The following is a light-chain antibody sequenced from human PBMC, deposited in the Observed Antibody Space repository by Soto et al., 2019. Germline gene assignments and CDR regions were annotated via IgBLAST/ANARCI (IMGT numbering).Light chain of an antibody. Sequence: EIVLTQSPGTLSLSPGERATLSCRASQSVNSNYLAWHQQKPGRAPRLLIYGVSSRATGIPDRFSGSGSGTDFTLTISRLEPEDFAVYYCQQYGNSGVTFGPGTKVDIK. V-gene: IGKV3-20*01. CDR2: GVS. J-gene: IGKJ3*01. CDR1: QSVNSNY. CDR3: QQYGNSGVT.